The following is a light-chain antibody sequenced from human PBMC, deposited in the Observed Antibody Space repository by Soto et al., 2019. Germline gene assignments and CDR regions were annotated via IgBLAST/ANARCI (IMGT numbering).Light chain of an antibody. CDR1: GSNIGYNS. J-gene: IGLJ1*01. V-gene: IGLV1-47*02. CDR2: TNN. CDR3: AAWDDSLSGPV. Sequence: QSVLTQPPSASGTPGQRVTISCSGSGSNIGYNSVFWYQQLPGTAPKLLIYTNNQRPSGVPDRFSASKSGTSASLAISGLGSEDEANYYCAAWDDSLSGPVFGTVTKLTVL.